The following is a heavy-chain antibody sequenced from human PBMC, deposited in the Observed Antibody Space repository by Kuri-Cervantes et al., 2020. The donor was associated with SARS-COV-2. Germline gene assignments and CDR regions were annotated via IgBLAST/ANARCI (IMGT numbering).Heavy chain of an antibody. CDR2: IIPILGIA. D-gene: IGHD2-2*01. Sequence: SVKVSCKVSGGNFNSSPISWVRQAPGQGLEWMGRIIPILGIANYAQKFQGRVTITADKSTSTAYMELSSLRSEDTAVYYCARDREDIVVVPAENWFDPWGQGTLVTVSS. CDR1: GGNFNSSP. J-gene: IGHJ5*02. V-gene: IGHV1-69*04. CDR3: ARDREDIVVVPAENWFDP.